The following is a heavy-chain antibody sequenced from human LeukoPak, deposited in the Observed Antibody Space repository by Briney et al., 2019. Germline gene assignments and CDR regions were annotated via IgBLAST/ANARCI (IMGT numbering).Heavy chain of an antibody. D-gene: IGHD3-10*01. V-gene: IGHV4-34*01. CDR2: INHSGST. CDR1: GGSFSGYY. CDR3: ASLKTYYYGSGRGVYYYYYMDV. Sequence: SETLSLTCAVYGGSFSGYYWSWIRQPPGKGLEWIGEINHSGSTNYNPSLKSRVTISVDTSKNQFSLKLSSVTAADTAVYYCASLKTYYYGSGRGVYYYYYMDVWGKGTTVTVSS. J-gene: IGHJ6*03.